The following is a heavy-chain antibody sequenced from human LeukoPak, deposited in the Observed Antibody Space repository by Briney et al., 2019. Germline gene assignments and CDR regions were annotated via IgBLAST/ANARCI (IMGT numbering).Heavy chain of an antibody. CDR2: ISISGSKT. CDR1: EYDFSSHA. D-gene: IGHD4-17*01. CDR3: ANEIRPNDY. Sequence: GGSLRLSCAASEYDFSSHAMTWVRQAPGKGLEWVSAISISGSKTYYADSVKGRFTISRDNSKNTLYLQMNSLRAEDTAVYYCANEIRPNDYWGQGTQVTVSS. J-gene: IGHJ4*02. V-gene: IGHV3-23*01.